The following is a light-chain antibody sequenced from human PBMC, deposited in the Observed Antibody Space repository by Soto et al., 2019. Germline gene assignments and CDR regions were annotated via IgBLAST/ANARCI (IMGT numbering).Light chain of an antibody. CDR1: HSVSSW. Sequence: IQMTQSPSTLSASVGDRVTITCRASHSVSSWLAWYQQKPGKAPILLIYDVSTLESGVPSRFSGSGSGTEFTLTISSLQPDDFATYDCQQYNSFGQGTKLEIK. V-gene: IGKV1-5*01. CDR2: DVS. CDR3: QQYNS. J-gene: IGKJ2*01.